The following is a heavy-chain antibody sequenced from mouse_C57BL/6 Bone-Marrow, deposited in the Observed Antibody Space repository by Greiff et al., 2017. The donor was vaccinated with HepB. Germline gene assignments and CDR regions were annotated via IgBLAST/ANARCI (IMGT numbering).Heavy chain of an antibody. CDR3: TVVIYDGYLAWFAY. CDR2: IRLKSDNYAT. CDR1: GFTFSNYW. V-gene: IGHV6-3*01. Sequence: EVHLVESGGGLVQPGGSMKLSCVASGFTFSNYWMNWVRQSPEKGLEWVAQIRLKSDNYATNYAESVKGRFTISRDDSKSSVYLQMNNLRAEDTGIYYCTVVIYDGYLAWFAYWGQGTLVTVSA. D-gene: IGHD2-3*01. J-gene: IGHJ3*01.